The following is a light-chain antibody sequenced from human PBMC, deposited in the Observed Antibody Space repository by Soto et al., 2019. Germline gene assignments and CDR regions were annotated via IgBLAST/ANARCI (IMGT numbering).Light chain of an antibody. CDR1: QSISHW. CDR3: QQYSAYPYT. CDR2: DAS. Sequence: DIQMTQSPSTLSAFVGDTVTITCRASQSISHWLAWYQQRPGRAPKLLIYDASSLESGVPSRFSGSGSGTEFTLTSSSLQPDDFATYYCQQYSAYPYTFGQGTKLEIK. V-gene: IGKV1-5*01. J-gene: IGKJ2*01.